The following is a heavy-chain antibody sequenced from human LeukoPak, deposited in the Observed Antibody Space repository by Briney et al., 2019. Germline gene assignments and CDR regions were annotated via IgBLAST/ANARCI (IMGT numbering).Heavy chain of an antibody. CDR3: ARLVRGIYDYFDY. J-gene: IGHJ4*02. CDR1: GGSISNKY. Sequence: SETLSLTCTVSGGSISNKYWSWIRQPPGKGLEWIGYIYYSGNTNYNPSLKSRVTILVDTSKNQVSLKLSSVTAADTAVYYCARLVRGIYDYFDYWGQGTLVTVSS. V-gene: IGHV4-59*01. CDR2: IYYSGNT. D-gene: IGHD3-10*01.